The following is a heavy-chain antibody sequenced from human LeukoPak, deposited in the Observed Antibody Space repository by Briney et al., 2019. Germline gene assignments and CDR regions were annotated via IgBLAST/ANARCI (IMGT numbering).Heavy chain of an antibody. J-gene: IGHJ6*02. CDR2: FDPEDGET. CDR1: GYTLTELS. Sequence: ASVKVSRKVSGYTLTELSMHWVRQAPGKGLEWMGDFDPEDGETIYARKFQGRVTMTEDTSTDTAYMELSSLRSEDTAVYYCATGDSAATGYYYGMDVWGQGTTVTVSS. CDR3: ATGDSAATGYYYGMDV. D-gene: IGHD2-15*01. V-gene: IGHV1-24*01.